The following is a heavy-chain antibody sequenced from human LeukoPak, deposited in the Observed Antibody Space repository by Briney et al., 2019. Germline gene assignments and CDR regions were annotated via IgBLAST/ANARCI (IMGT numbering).Heavy chain of an antibody. J-gene: IGHJ4*02. Sequence: PGGSLRLSCAASGFTFSSHSMNWVRQAPGKGLEWISYISRSSKARYYADSVKGRFTISRDNSKNTLYLQMNSLRAEDTAVYYCAKEGGTGTRFDYWGQGTLVTVSS. V-gene: IGHV3-48*01. CDR2: ISRSSKAR. D-gene: IGHD1-7*01. CDR3: AKEGGTGTRFDY. CDR1: GFTFSSHS.